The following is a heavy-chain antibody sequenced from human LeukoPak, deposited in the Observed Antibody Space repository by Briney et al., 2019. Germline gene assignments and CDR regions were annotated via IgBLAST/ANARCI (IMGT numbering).Heavy chain of an antibody. Sequence: GESLKISCTGSGYIFTSYWIGWVRQMPGKGLEWMGIIYPGDSDTRYSPSFQGQVTISADKSISTAYLQWSSLKASDTAMYYCARIGTSVVVAATPVDYWGQGTLVTVSS. CDR2: IYPGDSDT. CDR1: GYIFTSYW. D-gene: IGHD2-15*01. V-gene: IGHV5-51*03. J-gene: IGHJ4*02. CDR3: ARIGTSVVVAATPVDY.